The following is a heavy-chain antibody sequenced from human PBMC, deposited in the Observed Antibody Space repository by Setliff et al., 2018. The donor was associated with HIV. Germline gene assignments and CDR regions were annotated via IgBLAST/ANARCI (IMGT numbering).Heavy chain of an antibody. V-gene: IGHV3-15*01. D-gene: IGHD3-10*01. Sequence: PGGSLRLSCAASGFNFSSHTMNWIRQAPGKGLEWIGHIQRNADGGTTLYGAPVKGRFTISRDDLRSTLFLQMNALETEDTAMYYCVGAFLGFWGQGTLVTVSS. J-gene: IGHJ4*02. CDR1: GFNFSSHT. CDR2: IQRNADGGTT. CDR3: VGAFLGF.